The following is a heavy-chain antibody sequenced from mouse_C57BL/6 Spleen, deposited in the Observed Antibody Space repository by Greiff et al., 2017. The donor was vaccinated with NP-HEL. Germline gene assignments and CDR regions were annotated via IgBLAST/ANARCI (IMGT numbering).Heavy chain of an antibody. CDR2: ISSGSSTI. Sequence: EVKLVESGGGLVKPGGSLKLSCAASGFTFSDYGMHWVRQAPEKGLEWVAYISSGSSTIYYADTVKGRFTISRDNAKNTLFLQMTSLRSEDTAMYYCAREVIPPGMDYWGQGTSVTVSS. J-gene: IGHJ4*01. CDR3: AREVIPPGMDY. CDR1: GFTFSDYG. V-gene: IGHV5-17*01. D-gene: IGHD2-13*01.